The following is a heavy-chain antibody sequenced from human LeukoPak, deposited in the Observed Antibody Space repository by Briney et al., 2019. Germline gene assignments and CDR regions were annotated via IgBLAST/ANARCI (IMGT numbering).Heavy chain of an antibody. CDR1: GYTFTSYY. CDR2: INPSGGST. CDR3: ARAGAGNDFWSGYFYVHPRNWFDP. Sequence: GASVKVSCKASGYTFTSYYMHWVRQAPGQGLEWMGIINPSGGSTSYAQKFQGRVTMTRDTSTSTVYMELSSLRSEDTAVYYCARAGAGNDFWSGYFYVHPRNWFDPWGQGTLVTVSS. V-gene: IGHV1-46*01. J-gene: IGHJ5*02. D-gene: IGHD3-3*01.